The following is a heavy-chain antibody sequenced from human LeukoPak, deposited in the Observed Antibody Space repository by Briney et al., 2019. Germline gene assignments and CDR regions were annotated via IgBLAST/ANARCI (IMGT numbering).Heavy chain of an antibody. CDR2: IYYSGST. V-gene: IGHV4-59*01. D-gene: IGHD5-18*01. CDR3: ARGRYSSLPDY. J-gene: IGHJ4*02. CDR1: GGSISGYY. Sequence: PSETLSLTCTVSGGSISGYYWSWIRQPPGKGLEWIGYIYYSGSTNYNPSLKSRVTISVDTSKNQFSLKLNSVTAADTAVYYCARGRYSSLPDYWGRGTLVTVSS.